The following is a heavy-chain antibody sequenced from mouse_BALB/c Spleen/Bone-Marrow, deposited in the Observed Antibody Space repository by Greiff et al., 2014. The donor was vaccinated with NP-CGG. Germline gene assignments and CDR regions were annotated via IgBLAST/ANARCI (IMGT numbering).Heavy chain of an antibody. J-gene: IGHJ3*01. CDR2: IYPGSGST. Sequence: KQSGSELVRPGASVRLSCKASGYTFTSHWMHWVKQRPGQGLEWIGNIYPGSGSTNYDEKFKSKATLTVDTSSSTAYMQLSSLTSEDSAVYYCTREDYGNYVFPYWGQGTLVTVSA. V-gene: IGHV1S22*01. CDR1: GYTFTSHW. CDR3: TREDYGNYVFPY. D-gene: IGHD2-1*01.